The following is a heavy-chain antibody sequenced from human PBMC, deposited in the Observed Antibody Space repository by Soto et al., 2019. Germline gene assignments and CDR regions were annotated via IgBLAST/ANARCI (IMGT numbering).Heavy chain of an antibody. CDR2: IRSKANSYAT. CDR1: GFTFSGSA. V-gene: IGHV3-73*01. J-gene: IGHJ6*02. D-gene: IGHD2-21*02. CDR3: TTGVTSRGMDV. Sequence: PGGSLRLSCAASGFTFSGSAMHWVRQASGKGLEWVGRIRSKANSYATAYAASVKGRFTISRDDSKNTLYLQMNSLKTEDTAVYYCTTGVTSRGMDVWGQGTTVTV.